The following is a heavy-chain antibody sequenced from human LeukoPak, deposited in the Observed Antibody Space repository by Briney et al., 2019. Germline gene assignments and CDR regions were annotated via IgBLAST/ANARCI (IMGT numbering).Heavy chain of an antibody. CDR2: IYHSGST. J-gene: IGHJ4*02. D-gene: IGHD3-10*01. V-gene: IGHV4-30-2*01. CDR1: GGSISSGGYS. CDR3: ARVVLWFGELSSFDY. Sequence: SETLSSTGAVSGGSISSGGYSCSWIRQPPGKGLEWIGYIYHSGSTYYNPSLKSRVTISVDRSKNQFSLKLSSVTAADTAVYYCARVVLWFGELSSFDYWGQGTLVTVSS.